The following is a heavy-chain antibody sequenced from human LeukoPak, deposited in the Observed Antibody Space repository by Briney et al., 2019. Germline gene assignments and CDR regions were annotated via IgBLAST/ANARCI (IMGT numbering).Heavy chain of an antibody. CDR1: GGSISSSIYY. Sequence: SETLSLTCTVSGGSISSSIYYWGWIRQPPGKGLEWIGTIYYSGNTFYSPSLKSRVTISIDTSKNQFSLKLSSVTAADTALYYCARHPSFDWLGPWGQGTLVTVSS. D-gene: IGHD3-3*01. J-gene: IGHJ5*02. CDR2: IYYSGNT. CDR3: ARHPSFDWLGP. V-gene: IGHV4-39*01.